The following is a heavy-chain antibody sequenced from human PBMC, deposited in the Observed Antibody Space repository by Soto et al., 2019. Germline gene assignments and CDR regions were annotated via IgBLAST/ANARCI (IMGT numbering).Heavy chain of an antibody. CDR2: ISGSGGST. Sequence: GGSLRLSCAASGFTFSSYAMSWVRQAPGKGLEWVSAISGSGGSTYYADSVKGRFTISRDNSKNTLYLQMNSLRAEDTAVYYCAKKGGYCGGDCPRDYFDYWGQGTLVTVSS. V-gene: IGHV3-23*01. D-gene: IGHD2-21*02. CDR1: GFTFSSYA. CDR3: AKKGGYCGGDCPRDYFDY. J-gene: IGHJ4*02.